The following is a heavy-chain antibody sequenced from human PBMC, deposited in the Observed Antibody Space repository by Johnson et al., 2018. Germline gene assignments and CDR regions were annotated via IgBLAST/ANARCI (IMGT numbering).Heavy chain of an antibody. CDR3: AKGNPTNTWMAVAGVEYFQH. J-gene: IGHJ1*01. V-gene: IGHV3-43*01. Sequence: VQLVQSGGVVVQPGGSLRLSCAASGFTFDDYTMHCVRQAPGKGLEWVSLISWDGGRTYYADSVKGRFTISRDNSKNTLYLQMNSLRAEDTAVYYCAKGNPTNTWMAVAGVEYFQHWGQGTLGIVSA. D-gene: IGHD6-19*01. CDR2: ISWDGGRT. CDR1: GFTFDDYT.